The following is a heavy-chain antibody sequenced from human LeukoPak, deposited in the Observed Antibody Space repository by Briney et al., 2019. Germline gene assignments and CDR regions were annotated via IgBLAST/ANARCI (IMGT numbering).Heavy chain of an antibody. Sequence: PGGSLRLSCAASGFTFSSYAMSWVRQAPGKGLEWVANIKQDGSEKYYVDSVKGRFTVSRDNAKNSLYLQMNSLRAEDTAVYYCARAIGKSEGYWGQGTLVTVSS. CDR1: GFTFSSYA. V-gene: IGHV3-7*01. J-gene: IGHJ4*02. CDR2: IKQDGSEK. CDR3: ARAIGKSEGY. D-gene: IGHD4-23*01.